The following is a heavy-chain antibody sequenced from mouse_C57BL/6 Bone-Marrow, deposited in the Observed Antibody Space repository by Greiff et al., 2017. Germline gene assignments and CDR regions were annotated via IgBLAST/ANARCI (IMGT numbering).Heavy chain of an antibody. CDR1: GYTFTSYG. J-gene: IGHJ2*01. D-gene: IGHD1-1*01. V-gene: IGHV1-81*01. Sequence: VQLVESGAELARPGASVKLSCKASGYTFTSYGISWVKQRTGQGLEWIGEIYPRSGNTYYNEKFKGKATLTADKSSSTAYMGLRSLTSEDSAGYFCARSLITTLVAQRRNSFDYWGEGTTLTDSS. CDR2: IYPRSGNT. CDR3: ARSLITTLVAQRRNSFDY.